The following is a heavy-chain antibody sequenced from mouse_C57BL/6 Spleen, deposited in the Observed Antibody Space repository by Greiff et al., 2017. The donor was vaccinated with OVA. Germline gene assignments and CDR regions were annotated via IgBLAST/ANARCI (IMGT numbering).Heavy chain of an antibody. D-gene: IGHD1-1*01. J-gene: IGHJ3*01. V-gene: IGHV1-82*01. CDR3: ANLITTVVAEGFAY. Sequence: VQLVESGPELVKPGASVKISCKASGYAFSSSWMNWVKQRPGKGLEWIGRIYPGDGDTNYNGKFKGKATLTADKSSSTAYMQLSSLTSEDSAVYFCANLITTVVAEGFAYWGQGTLVTVSA. CDR2: IYPGDGDT. CDR1: GYAFSSSW.